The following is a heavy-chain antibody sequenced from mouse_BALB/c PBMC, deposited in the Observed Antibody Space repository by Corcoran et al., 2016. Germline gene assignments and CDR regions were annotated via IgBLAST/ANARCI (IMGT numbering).Heavy chain of an antibody. V-gene: IGHV1-84*02. Sequence: QVQHVQSGAEVKKPGAQVKVSCKASGYTFTSYAVHWVRQAPGQRLEWMGWIIAGNGNTKYSRKCQGRVTITRDTSASTAYMELSSLRYEETPFYLCARYDTAMVMRPSFCDHWGQWTLVTVS. CDR2: IIAGNGNT. J-gene: IGHJ3*01. CDR1: GYTFTSYA. D-gene: IGHD2-2*01. CDR3: ARYDTAMVMRPSFCDH.